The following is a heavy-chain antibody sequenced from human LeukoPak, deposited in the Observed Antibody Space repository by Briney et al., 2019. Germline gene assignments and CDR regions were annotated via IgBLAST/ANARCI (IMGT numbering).Heavy chain of an antibody. D-gene: IGHD2-8*01. CDR3: AKDSYSHNGVFDAFDL. CDR2: IGGGPV. CDR1: GFTFSTYA. J-gene: IGHJ3*01. V-gene: IGHV3-23*01. Sequence: GRSLRLSCAASGFTFSTYAVTWVRQAPGKGLEWVSTIGGGPVYYADSVKGRFTISRDDSKSTLFLQMKSLRAEDTAIYYCAKDSYSHNGVFDAFDLWGPGTMVTVSS.